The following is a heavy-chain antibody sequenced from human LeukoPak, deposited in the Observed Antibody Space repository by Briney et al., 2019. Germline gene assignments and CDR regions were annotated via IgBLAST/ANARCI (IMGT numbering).Heavy chain of an antibody. J-gene: IGHJ4*02. CDR3: ARDSRYYYDSSGYYPRRIDY. Sequence: GASVKVSCKASGYTFTSYGISWVRQAPGQGLEWMGWISAYNGNTNYAQKLQGRVTMTTDTSTSTAYVELRSLRSDDTAVYYCARDSRYYYDSSGYYPRRIDYWGQGTLVTVSS. D-gene: IGHD3-22*01. CDR2: ISAYNGNT. V-gene: IGHV1-18*01. CDR1: GYTFTSYG.